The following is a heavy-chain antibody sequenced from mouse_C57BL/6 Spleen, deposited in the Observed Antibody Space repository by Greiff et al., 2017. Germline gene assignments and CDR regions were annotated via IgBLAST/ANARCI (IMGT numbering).Heavy chain of an antibody. CDR3: AKFGYDVSYYFDY. V-gene: IGHV1-76*01. CDR2: IYPGSGNT. CDR1: GYTFTDYY. J-gene: IGHJ2*01. D-gene: IGHD2-2*01. Sequence: QVQLKQSGAELVRPGASVKLSCKASGYTFTDYYINWVKQRPGQGLEWIARIYPGSGNTYYNEKFKGKATLTAEKSSSTAYMQLSSLTSEDSAVYFCAKFGYDVSYYFDYWGQGTTLTVSS.